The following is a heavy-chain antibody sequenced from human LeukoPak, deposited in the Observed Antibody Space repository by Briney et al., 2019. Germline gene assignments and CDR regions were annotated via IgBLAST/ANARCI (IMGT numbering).Heavy chain of an antibody. CDR1: GGSMSSYY. J-gene: IGHJ3*02. CDR3: ARGPVGGATYYDGDAFDI. CDR2: IYYSGST. V-gene: IGHV4-59*01. D-gene: IGHD1-26*01. Sequence: SETLSLTCTVSGGSMSSYYWSWIRQSPGKGLEWIGYIYYSGSTNYNPSLKSRVTISVDTSKNQFSLKLSSVTAVDTAVYSCARGPVGGATYYDGDAFDIWGQGTMVTVSS.